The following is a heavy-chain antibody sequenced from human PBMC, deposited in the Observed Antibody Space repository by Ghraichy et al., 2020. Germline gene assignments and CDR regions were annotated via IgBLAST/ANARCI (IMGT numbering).Heavy chain of an antibody. CDR2: VSYSGNT. D-gene: IGHD3-22*01. Sequence: SETLSLTCTVSGYSISSSNFYWGWIRQPPGKGLEWIGSVSYSGNTYYNPSLKSRVTISVDTSKNQFSLKVTSVTAADTAVYYCARHRLLSQVGITPFDFWGQGTLVTVSS. J-gene: IGHJ4*02. CDR3: ARHRLLSQVGITPFDF. V-gene: IGHV4-39*01. CDR1: GYSISSSNFY.